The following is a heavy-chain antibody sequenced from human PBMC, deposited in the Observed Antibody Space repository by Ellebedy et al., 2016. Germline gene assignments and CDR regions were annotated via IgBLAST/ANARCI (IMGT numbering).Heavy chain of an antibody. CDR1: GDSMSTSSYF. Sequence: SETLSLTCSVSGDSMSTSSYFWGWIRQPPGTGTEWIGTLHKSGTYYNPSLKSRGTISLDTSKNQFSLKLRSVTAADTAVYYCARRGGSYRPHFDCWGQGTLVVVSS. CDR2: LHKSGT. CDR3: ARRGGSYRPHFDC. V-gene: IGHV4-39*01. D-gene: IGHD1-26*01. J-gene: IGHJ4*02.